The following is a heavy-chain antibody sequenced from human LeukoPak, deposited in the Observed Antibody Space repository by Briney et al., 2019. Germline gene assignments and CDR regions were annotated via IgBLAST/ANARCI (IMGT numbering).Heavy chain of an antibody. V-gene: IGHV4-34*01. D-gene: IGHD3-22*01. CDR3: ERGLPYDSSGYYGRYDRDY. CDR2: INHSGST. J-gene: IGHJ4*02. CDR1: GGSFSGYY. Sequence: PSETLSLTCAVYGGSFSGYYWSWIRQPPGKGLEWIGEINHSGSTNYNPSLKSRVTISVDTSKNQFSLKLSSVTAADTAVYYGERGLPYDSSGYYGRYDRDYWGQGTLVTVSS.